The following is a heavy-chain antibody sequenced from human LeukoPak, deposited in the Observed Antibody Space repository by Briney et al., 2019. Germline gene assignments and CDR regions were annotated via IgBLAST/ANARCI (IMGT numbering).Heavy chain of an antibody. CDR2: ISAYNGNT. J-gene: IGHJ3*02. Sequence: GASVKVSCKASGYTFTSYGISWVRQAPGQGLEWMGWISAYNGNTNYAQKLQGRVTMTTDTSTSTAYMELRSLRSDDTAVYYCARDPGYYDSSGYHDAFDIWGQGTMVTVSS. CDR1: GYTFTSYG. V-gene: IGHV1-18*01. D-gene: IGHD3-22*01. CDR3: ARDPGYYDSSGYHDAFDI.